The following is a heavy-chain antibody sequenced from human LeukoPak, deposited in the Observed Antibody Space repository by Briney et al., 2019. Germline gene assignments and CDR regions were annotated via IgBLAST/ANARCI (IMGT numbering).Heavy chain of an antibody. Sequence: RASETLSLTCTVASGSISSYYWSWIRQPPGKGLEWIGYIYYSGSTNYNPSLKSRVTISVDTSKNQFSLKLSSVTAADTAVYYCAREGDDFWSGYYDYWGQGTLVTGSS. CDR3: AREGDDFWSGYYDY. D-gene: IGHD3-3*01. CDR2: IYYSGST. V-gene: IGHV4-59*01. CDR1: SGSISSYY. J-gene: IGHJ4*02.